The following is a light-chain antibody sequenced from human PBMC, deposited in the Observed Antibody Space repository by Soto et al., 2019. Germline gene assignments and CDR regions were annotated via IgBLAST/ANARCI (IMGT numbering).Light chain of an antibody. CDR2: AAS. Sequence: DIQMTQSPSSLSAFVGDRVTITCRASQTINRYLSWFQRKPGKAPRLLISAASNLQDGVPSRFSGSGSGTDFTLTISDLHPEDSATYYCLQCSSPPCSFGQGTELMIK. CDR1: QTINRY. CDR3: LQCSSPPCS. J-gene: IGKJ2*04. V-gene: IGKV1-39*01.